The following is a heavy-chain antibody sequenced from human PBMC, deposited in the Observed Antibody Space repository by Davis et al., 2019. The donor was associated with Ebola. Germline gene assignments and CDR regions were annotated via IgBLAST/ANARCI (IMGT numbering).Heavy chain of an antibody. CDR2: IYPDDSDA. Sequence: GESLKISCEGSGFNFATYWIAWVRQVPGKGLEWMGVIYPDDSDARYSPSFQGQVTISADKSISTAYLQWSSLKASDTAMYYCARLANIVVVPAGGMDVWGQGTTVTVSS. D-gene: IGHD2-2*01. CDR3: ARLANIVVVPAGGMDV. V-gene: IGHV5-51*01. CDR1: GFNFATYW. J-gene: IGHJ6*02.